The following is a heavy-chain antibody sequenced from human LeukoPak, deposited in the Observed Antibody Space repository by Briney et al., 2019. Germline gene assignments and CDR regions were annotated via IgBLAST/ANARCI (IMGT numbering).Heavy chain of an antibody. Sequence: SETLSLTCTVSGVSISRHYWGWIRQPPGKGLEWIGYVRNGENTKDNHSLNSRITLPADTPMNQLPLRLSSVTAADTAVYYCASIKRGSIFGYFDFWGQGILVTVSS. CDR3: ASIKRGSIFGYFDF. J-gene: IGHJ4*02. CDR2: VRNGENT. V-gene: IGHV4-59*11. CDR1: GVSISRHY. D-gene: IGHD5-18*01.